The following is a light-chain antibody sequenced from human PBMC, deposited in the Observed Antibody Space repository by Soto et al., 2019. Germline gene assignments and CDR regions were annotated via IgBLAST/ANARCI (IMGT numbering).Light chain of an antibody. CDR1: QSVSSN. CDR3: QQSYSTPPT. Sequence: EIVMTQSPATLSVSPGERATLSCRASQSVSSNLAWYQQKPGQAPRLLIYGASTRATGIPARFSGSGSGTEFTLTINSLQPEDFAAYYCQQSYSTPPTFGQGTKLEIK. CDR2: GAS. V-gene: IGKV3-15*01. J-gene: IGKJ2*01.